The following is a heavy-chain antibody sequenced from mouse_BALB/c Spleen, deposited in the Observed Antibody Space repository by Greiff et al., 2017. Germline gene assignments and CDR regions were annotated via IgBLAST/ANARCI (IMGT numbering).Heavy chain of an antibody. J-gene: IGHJ2*01. Sequence: DVMLVESGGGLVKPGGSLKLSCAASGFTFSSYTMSWVRQTPEKRLEWVATISSGGSYTYYPDSVKGRFTISRDNAKNTLYLQMSSLKSEDTAMYYCTRGYGSILDYWGQGTTLTVSS. D-gene: IGHD1-1*01. V-gene: IGHV5-6-4*01. CDR1: GFTFSSYT. CDR2: ISSGGSYT. CDR3: TRGYGSILDY.